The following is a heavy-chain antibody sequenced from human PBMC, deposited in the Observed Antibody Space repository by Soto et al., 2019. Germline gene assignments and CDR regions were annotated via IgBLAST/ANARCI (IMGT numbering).Heavy chain of an antibody. D-gene: IGHD6-6*01. V-gene: IGHV4-61*01. Sequence: PSETLSLTCTVSGGSVSSGSYYWSWIRQPPGKGLEWIGYIYYSGSTNYNPSLKSRVTISVDTSKNQFSLKLSSVTAADTAVYYCVSFIAARSLAAFDIWGQGTMVTVSS. CDR2: IYYSGST. CDR1: GGSVSSGSYY. CDR3: VSFIAARSLAAFDI. J-gene: IGHJ3*02.